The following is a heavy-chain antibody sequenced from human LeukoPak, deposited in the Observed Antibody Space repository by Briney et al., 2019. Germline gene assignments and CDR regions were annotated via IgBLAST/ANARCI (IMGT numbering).Heavy chain of an antibody. Sequence: PGGSLRLSCAASGFTFSSCAMSWVRQAPGKGLEWVSAISGSGGSTYYADSVKGRFTISRDNSKNTLYLQMNSLRAEDTAVYYCAKGNTAFGSSWYGKAYYYMDVWGKGTTVTVSS. CDR1: GFTFSSCA. CDR3: AKGNTAFGSSWYGKAYYYMDV. J-gene: IGHJ6*03. V-gene: IGHV3-23*01. D-gene: IGHD2-2*01. CDR2: ISGSGGST.